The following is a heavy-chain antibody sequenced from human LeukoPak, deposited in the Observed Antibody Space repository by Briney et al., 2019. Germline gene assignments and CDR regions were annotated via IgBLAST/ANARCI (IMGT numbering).Heavy chain of an antibody. D-gene: IGHD1-26*01. CDR2: ISGGGGST. CDR1: GFTFSTYA. V-gene: IGHV3-23*01. Sequence: GGSLRLSCAASGFTFSTYAMSWVRQAPGKGLEWVSAISGGGGSTYYADSVKGRFTISRDNPKNTLYLQMSSLRAEDTAIYYCARTGLYEWELLAWGQGTLVTVSS. J-gene: IGHJ4*02. CDR3: ARTGLYEWELLA.